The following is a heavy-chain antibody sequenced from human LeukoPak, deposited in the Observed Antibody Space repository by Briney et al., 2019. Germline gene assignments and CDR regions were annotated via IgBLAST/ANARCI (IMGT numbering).Heavy chain of an antibody. Sequence: VASVKVSCKASGYTFTGYYMHWVRQAPGQGLEWMGWINPNSGGTNYAQKFQGRVTMTRNTSISTAYMELSSLRSEDTAVYYCARGRGSYGYAFDIWGQGTMVTVSS. V-gene: IGHV1-2*02. CDR2: INPNSGGT. CDR1: GYTFTGYY. D-gene: IGHD1-26*01. J-gene: IGHJ3*02. CDR3: ARGRGSYGYAFDI.